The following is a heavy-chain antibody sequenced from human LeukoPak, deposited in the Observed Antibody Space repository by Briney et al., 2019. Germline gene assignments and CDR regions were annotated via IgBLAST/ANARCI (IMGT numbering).Heavy chain of an antibody. D-gene: IGHD3-16*02. V-gene: IGHV3-30*18. J-gene: IGHJ5*02. CDR2: ISYDGSNK. CDR3: AKDLDPYRYIPGYNWFDP. CDR1: GFTFSSYG. Sequence: PGGSLRLSCAASGFTFSSYGMHWVRQAPGKGLEWVAVISYDGSNKYYADSVKGRFTISRDNSKNTLYLQMNSLRAEDTAVYYCAKDLDPYRYIPGYNWFDPWGQGTLVTVSS.